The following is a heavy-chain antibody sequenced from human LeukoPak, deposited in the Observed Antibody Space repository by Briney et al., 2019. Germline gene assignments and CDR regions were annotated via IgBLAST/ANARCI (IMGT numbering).Heavy chain of an antibody. CDR3: ARANFLCCSSTTCLFDY. CDR1: GYTFTDYY. CDR2: INPNDGDT. D-gene: IGHD2-2*01. J-gene: IGHJ4*02. Sequence: ASVKVSCKASGYTFTDYYMHWVRQAPGQGFEWMGWINPNDGDTNYAQKFQGRVTMTRDTSISTAHMEVSRLRSDDTAVYYCARANFLCCSSTTCLFDYWGQGTLVTVSS. V-gene: IGHV1-2*02.